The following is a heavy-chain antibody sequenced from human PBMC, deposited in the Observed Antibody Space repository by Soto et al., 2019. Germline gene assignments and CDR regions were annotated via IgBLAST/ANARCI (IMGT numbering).Heavy chain of an antibody. D-gene: IGHD3-10*01. V-gene: IGHV4-61*01. J-gene: IGHJ5*02. Sequence: QVQLQESGPGLVKPSETLSLTCTVSGGSVRSGSYWWSWIRQPPGKGLEWIGYIYYSGTNKYNPPHKRRFTISLDTYKNQFSLKLNSVTAEDTAVDSCARSPYYYASCMNWFDLWLQGTLVTASS. CDR2: IYYSGTN. CDR3: ARSPYYYASCMNWFDL. CDR1: GGSVRSGSYW.